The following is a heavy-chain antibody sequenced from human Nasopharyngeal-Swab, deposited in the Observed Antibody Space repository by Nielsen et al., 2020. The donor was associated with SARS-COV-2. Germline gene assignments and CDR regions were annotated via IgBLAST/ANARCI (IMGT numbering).Heavy chain of an antibody. CDR2: IILIFGTA. V-gene: IGHV1-69*13. CDR1: GGTFSSYA. D-gene: IGHD3-22*01. J-gene: IGHJ6*02. Sequence: SVKVSCKASGGTFSSYAISWVRQAPGQGLEWMGGIILIFGTANYAQKFQGRVTITADESTSTAYMELSSLRSEDTAVYCCASFPYDSSGSYYYYGMDVWGQGTTVTVSS. CDR3: ASFPYDSSGSYYYYGMDV.